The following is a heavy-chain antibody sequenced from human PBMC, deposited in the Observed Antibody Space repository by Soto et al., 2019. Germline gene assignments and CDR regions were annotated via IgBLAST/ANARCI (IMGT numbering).Heavy chain of an antibody. CDR1: GGSITSNW. D-gene: IGHD3-10*01. V-gene: IGHV4-4*02. J-gene: IGHJ5*02. CDR2: IYHNGRF. Sequence: PSETLSLTCTVSGGSITSNWWSWVRQPPGKGLEWIGEIYHNGRFNYNPSLRSRLTITKDTSKNQVVLTLTNMDPGDTATYFCAQLTTYYFGTRSGWLAPWGQGTLVTVSS. CDR3: AQLTTYYFGTRSGWLAP.